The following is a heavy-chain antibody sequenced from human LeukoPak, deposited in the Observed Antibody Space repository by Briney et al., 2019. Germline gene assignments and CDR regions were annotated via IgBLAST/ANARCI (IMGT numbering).Heavy chain of an antibody. D-gene: IGHD1-14*01. V-gene: IGHV3-30*02. CDR2: IRYDGNIK. Sequence: WGSLRLSCGASGFTFSSYGMLWVRQSPGKGLEWVAFIRYDGNIKFYADSMKGRFTISRDNSKNTLYLHINSLRPEDTALYYCVKDNPLDYWGQGTLVTVSS. CDR1: GFTFSSYG. CDR3: VKDNPLDY. J-gene: IGHJ4*02.